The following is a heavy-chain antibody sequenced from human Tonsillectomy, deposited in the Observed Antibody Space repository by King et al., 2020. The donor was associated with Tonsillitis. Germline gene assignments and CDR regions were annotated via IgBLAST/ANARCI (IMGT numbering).Heavy chain of an antibody. CDR2: IYYSGTT. CDR3: AGTVATFDS. J-gene: IGHJ4*02. Sequence: QLQESGPGLVKPSQTLSLSCNVSGGSISRGGYYWSWIRQPPGKGLEWIAYIYYSGTTYYNPSLKSRVTISVDTSKNQFSLKLSSVTAADTAVYYCAGTVATFDSWGQGTLVTVSS. CDR1: GGSISRGGYY. V-gene: IGHV4-31*03. D-gene: IGHD2-8*02.